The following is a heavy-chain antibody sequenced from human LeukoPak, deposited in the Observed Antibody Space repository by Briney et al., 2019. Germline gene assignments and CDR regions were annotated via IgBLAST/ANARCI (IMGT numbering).Heavy chain of an antibody. J-gene: IGHJ4*02. V-gene: IGHV1-8*03. D-gene: IGHD3-3*01. Sequence: ASVKVSCKASGYTFTSYDINWVRQATGQGLEWMGWMNPNSGNTGYAQKFQGRVTITRNTSISTAYMELSSLRSEDTAVYYCARAGGGTYYDFWSGYYLGPPDYWGQGTLVTVSS. CDR3: ARAGGGTYYDFWSGYYLGPPDY. CDR1: GYTFTSYD. CDR2: MNPNSGNT.